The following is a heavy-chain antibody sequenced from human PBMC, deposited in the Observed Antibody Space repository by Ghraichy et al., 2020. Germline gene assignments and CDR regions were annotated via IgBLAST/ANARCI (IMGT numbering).Heavy chain of an antibody. Sequence: SETLSLTCTVSGGSISNYYWNWIRQPPGKGLEWIGSIYYSGNTNYSPSLKSRVTISVDTSKNQFSLKLSSVTAADTAVYYCARHSVGYVKNRHFDYWGQGTLVTVS. CDR2: IYYSGNT. J-gene: IGHJ4*02. V-gene: IGHV4-59*08. CDR3: ARHSVGYVKNRHFDY. D-gene: IGHD2-2*01. CDR1: GGSISNYY.